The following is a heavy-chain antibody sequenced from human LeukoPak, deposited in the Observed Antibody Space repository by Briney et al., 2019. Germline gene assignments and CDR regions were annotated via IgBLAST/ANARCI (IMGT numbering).Heavy chain of an antibody. J-gene: IGHJ4*02. CDR2: ISGSGDKT. Sequence: GGSLRLSCAASGFTFSSYWMSWVRQAPGKGLEWVSGISGSGDKTYYADSVKGRFTISRDNSKNTLYLQMNSLRAEDTAVYYCAKRRYYDSSGDYWGQGTLVTVSS. V-gene: IGHV3-23*01. D-gene: IGHD3-22*01. CDR1: GFTFSSYW. CDR3: AKRRYYDSSGDY.